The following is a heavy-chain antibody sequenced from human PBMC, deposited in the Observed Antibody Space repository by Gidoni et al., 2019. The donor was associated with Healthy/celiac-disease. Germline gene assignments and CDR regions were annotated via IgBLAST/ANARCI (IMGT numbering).Heavy chain of an antibody. CDR2: IYYSGST. Sequence: IGSIYYSGSTYYNPSLKSRVTISVDTSKNQFSLKLSSVTAADTAVYYCASGGSGSYLHYYYYGMDVWGQGTTVTVSS. D-gene: IGHD1-26*01. CDR3: ASGGSGSYLHYYYYGMDV. V-gene: IGHV4-39*01. J-gene: IGHJ6*02.